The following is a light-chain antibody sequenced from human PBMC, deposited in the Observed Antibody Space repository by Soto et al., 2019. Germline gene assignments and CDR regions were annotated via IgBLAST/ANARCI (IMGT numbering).Light chain of an antibody. J-gene: IGLJ2*01. CDR3: SSYTSSSTLVV. Sequence: QSVLTQPASVSGSPGQSITISCTGTSSDVGGYDYVSWYQQHPGEAPKLMIYEVNNRPSGVSNRFSGSKSGNTASLTISGLQAEDEADYHCSSYTSSSTLVVFGGGTKLTVL. V-gene: IGLV2-14*01. CDR2: EVN. CDR1: SSDVGGYDY.